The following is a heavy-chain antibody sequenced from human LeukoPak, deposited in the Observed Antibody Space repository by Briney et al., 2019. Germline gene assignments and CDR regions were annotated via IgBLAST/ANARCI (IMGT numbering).Heavy chain of an antibody. D-gene: IGHD3-10*01. CDR1: GFTFRSHW. V-gene: IGHV3-11*01. J-gene: IGHJ4*02. CDR2: ISSSGSTI. Sequence: GGSLRLSCAASGFTFRSHWMSWIRQAPGKGLEWVSYISSSGSTIYYADSVKGRFTISRDNAKNSLYLQMNSLRAEDTAVYYCARGYYATPIDYWGRGTLVTVSS. CDR3: ARGYYATPIDY.